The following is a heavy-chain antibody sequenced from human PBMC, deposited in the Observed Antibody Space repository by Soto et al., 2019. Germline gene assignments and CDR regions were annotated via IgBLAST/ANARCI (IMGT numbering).Heavy chain of an antibody. Sequence: EVQLVESGGGLVQPGGSLKLSCAASGFTISATAMHWIRQASGKGLEWVGRIANNAENYAATYAASVKGRFTLSRDESKTTAYLQMNGLESEDTAIYYCAKYSGTSITPAALGQGTLVTVSS. CDR2: IANNAENYAA. D-gene: IGHD1-26*01. J-gene: IGHJ5*02. CDR3: AKYSGTSITPAA. V-gene: IGHV3-73*02. CDR1: GFTISATA.